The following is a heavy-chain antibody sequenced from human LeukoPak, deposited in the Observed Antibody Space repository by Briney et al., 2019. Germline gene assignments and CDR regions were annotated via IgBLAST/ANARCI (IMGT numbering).Heavy chain of an antibody. J-gene: IGHJ4*02. V-gene: IGHV4-34*01. CDR1: GGSFSGYY. Sequence: SETLSLTCAVYGGSFSGYYWSWIRQPPGKGLEWIGEITHTGRINHNPSLKSRVTISVDRSTNQFSLKLSSVTAADTAVYYCATIYGDYSDFDSWGQGTLVTVSS. D-gene: IGHD4-17*01. CDR2: ITHTGRI. CDR3: ATIYGDYSDFDS.